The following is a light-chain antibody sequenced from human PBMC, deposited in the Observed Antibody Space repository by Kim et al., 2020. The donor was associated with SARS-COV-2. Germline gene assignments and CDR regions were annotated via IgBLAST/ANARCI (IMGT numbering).Light chain of an antibody. CDR2: EVY. J-gene: IGLJ3*02. V-gene: IGLV2-23*02. CDR1: RSDMGSHNH. Sequence: SPGQASTISCTGTRSDMGSHNHVSWHQQHPGKAHKLMIYEVYQRPSGVSKRFSGAKSGNTASLTISGLQAEDEADYYCCSYQGSWVFGGGTKLTVL. CDR3: CSYQGSWV.